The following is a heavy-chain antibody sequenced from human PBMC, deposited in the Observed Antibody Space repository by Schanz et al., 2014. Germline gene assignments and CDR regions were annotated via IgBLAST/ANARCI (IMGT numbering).Heavy chain of an antibody. CDR2: IYSSGSS. D-gene: IGHD2-2*01. CDR1: GFTVSSRY. V-gene: IGHV3-66*01. CDR3: ARCRSAGSRSAFDI. Sequence: EVQLVESGGGLVQPGGSLRLSCAASGFTVSSRYMNWVRQAPGKGLEWVSVIYSSGSSYYADSVKGRFTISRDISKNTLYLQVSNLRGEDTAVYYCARCRSAGSRSAFDIWGQGTRVTVSS. J-gene: IGHJ3*02.